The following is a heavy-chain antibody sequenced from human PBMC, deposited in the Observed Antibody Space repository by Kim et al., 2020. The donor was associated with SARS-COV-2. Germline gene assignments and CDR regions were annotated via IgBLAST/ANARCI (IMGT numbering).Heavy chain of an antibody. J-gene: IGHJ6*02. CDR1: GYTFTSYD. Sequence: ASVKVSCKASGYTFTSYDINWVRQATGQGLEWMGWMNPNSGNTGYAQKFQGRVTMTRNTSISTAYMELSSLTSEDTAVYYCARAPSLLWFGELLPYYYYGMDVWGQGTTVTVSS. V-gene: IGHV1-8*01. CDR2: MNPNSGNT. D-gene: IGHD3-10*01. CDR3: ARAPSLLWFGELLPYYYYGMDV.